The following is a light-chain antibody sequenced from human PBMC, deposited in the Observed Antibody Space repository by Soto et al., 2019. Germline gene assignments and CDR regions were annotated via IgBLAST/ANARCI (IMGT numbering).Light chain of an antibody. CDR1: SSDVGTYNF. Sequence: QSALTQPASVSGSPGQSITISCTGTSSDVGTYNFVPWYQQHPGKAPKLMIYDVSNRPSGVSDRFSGSKSGNTASLTISGLQAEDEADYYCSSYRGSSTYVFGTGTKVTVL. CDR3: SSYRGSSTYV. J-gene: IGLJ1*01. V-gene: IGLV2-14*01. CDR2: DVS.